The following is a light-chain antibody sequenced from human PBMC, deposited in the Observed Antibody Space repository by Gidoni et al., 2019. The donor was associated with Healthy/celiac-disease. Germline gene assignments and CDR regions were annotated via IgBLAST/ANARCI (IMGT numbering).Light chain of an antibody. CDR2: DAS. CDR3: QQYNRYRT. V-gene: IGKV1-5*01. Sequence: DIQMTQSPSTLSASVGDRVTITCRASQTINSRLAWYQQKPGKAPKFLIYDASSLQSGVPSRFSGSGSGTEFTLTINSLQPDDFATYYCQQYNRYRTFGQGTKVEVK. J-gene: IGKJ1*01. CDR1: QTINSR.